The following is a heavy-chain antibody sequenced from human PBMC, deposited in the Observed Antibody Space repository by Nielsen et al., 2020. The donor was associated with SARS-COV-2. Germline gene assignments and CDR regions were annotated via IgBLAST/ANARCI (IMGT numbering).Heavy chain of an antibody. CDR1: GDSVSSSSAA. V-gene: IGHV6-1*01. J-gene: IGHJ6*03. CDR3: ARARGAYGDYYYYYYTDV. D-gene: IGHD4-17*01. Sequence: SQTLSLTYAISGDSVSSSSAAWNWLRQSPSRGLEWLGRTYYRSKWYNDYAVSVKSRITINPDTSKNQFSPHLNSVTPEDTAVYYCARARGAYGDYYYYYYTDVWGKGTTVTVSS. CDR2: TYYRSKWYN.